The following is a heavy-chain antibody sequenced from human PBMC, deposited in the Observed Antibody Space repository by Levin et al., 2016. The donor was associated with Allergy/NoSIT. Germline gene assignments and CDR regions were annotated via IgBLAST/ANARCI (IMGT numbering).Heavy chain of an antibody. J-gene: IGHJ1*01. Sequence: GESLKISCEAFGFTFSDSWMSWVRQAPGKGLEWVANIKHDGFEMYYVDSVRGRFTISRDDAKNSLYLHLNSLRADDTAVYYCARSIDRIATPTTGLYFLHWGQGTLVTVSS. CDR3: ARSIDRIATPTTGLYFLH. CDR1: GFTFSDSW. D-gene: IGHD1-26*01. CDR2: IKHDGFEM. V-gene: IGHV3-7*03.